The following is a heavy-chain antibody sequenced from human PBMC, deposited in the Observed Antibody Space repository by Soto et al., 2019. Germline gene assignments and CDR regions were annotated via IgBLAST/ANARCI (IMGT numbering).Heavy chain of an antibody. D-gene: IGHD3-3*01. J-gene: IGHJ3*02. CDR1: GYPVTAYY. V-gene: IGHV1-2*02. CDR3: SRGGGVGVAGSAAFDM. CDR2: INPATGAA. Sequence: QLHLVQSGAVVKKPGASVTVSCSASGYPVTAYYMHWVRQAPGRGLEWMGGINPATGAAKYTQTFQGRVTLGRDTSKSTVFLELNGPASEDTAVFFCSRGGGVGVAGSAAFDMWGQGTLVTVSS.